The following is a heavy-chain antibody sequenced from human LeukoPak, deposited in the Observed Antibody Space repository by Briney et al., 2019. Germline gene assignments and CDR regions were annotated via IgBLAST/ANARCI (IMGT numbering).Heavy chain of an antibody. D-gene: IGHD3-22*01. CDR1: GVTFSTYA. CDR3: ARGPPETYYYDSSGYYYGLFAFDI. V-gene: IGHV3-30-3*01. CDR2: ISYDGSNK. J-gene: IGHJ3*02. Sequence: GGSLRLSCAASGVTFSTYAMHWVRQAPGKGLEWVAVISYDGSNKYYADSVKGRFTISRDNSKNTLYLQMNSLRAEATAVFYCARGPPETYYYDSSGYYYGLFAFDIWGHGTMVTVSS.